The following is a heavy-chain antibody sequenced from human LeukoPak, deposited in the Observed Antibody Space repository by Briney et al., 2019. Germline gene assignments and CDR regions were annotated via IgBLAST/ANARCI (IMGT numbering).Heavy chain of an antibody. V-gene: IGHV1-2*02. CDR3: ARVFGAAMGNRHPEIYYYGMDV. D-gene: IGHD5-18*01. Sequence: ASVKVSCKASGYTFTGYYMHWVRQAPGQGLEWMGWINPNSGGTNYAQKFQGRVTMTRDTSISTAYMELSRLRSDDTAVYYCARVFGAAMGNRHPEIYYYGMDVWGQGTTVTVSS. J-gene: IGHJ6*02. CDR2: INPNSGGT. CDR1: GYTFTGYY.